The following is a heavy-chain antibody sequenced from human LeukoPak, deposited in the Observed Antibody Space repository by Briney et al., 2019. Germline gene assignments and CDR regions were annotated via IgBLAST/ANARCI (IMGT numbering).Heavy chain of an antibody. V-gene: IGHV4-39*07. CDR2: IYYSGST. CDR1: GGSITNKNYY. J-gene: IGHJ4*02. Sequence: SETLSLTCTVSGGSITNKNYYWGWIRQPPGQGLEWIGSIYYSGSTYYNPSLKSRVTISVDTSKNQFSLKLSSVTAADTAVYYCARDLGDDSSGYYLWYYFDYWGQGTLVTVSS. D-gene: IGHD3-22*01. CDR3: ARDLGDDSSGYYLWYYFDY.